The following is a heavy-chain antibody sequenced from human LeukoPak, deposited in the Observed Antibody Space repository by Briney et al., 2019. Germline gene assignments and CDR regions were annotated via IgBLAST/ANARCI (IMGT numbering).Heavy chain of an antibody. CDR3: AREDACSSTSCYTNNWFDP. J-gene: IGHJ5*02. D-gene: IGHD2-2*01. V-gene: IGHV4-34*11. CDR2: IYYSGST. Sequence: PSETLSLTCAVYGGSFSGYYWSWIRQPPGKGLEWIGYIYYSGSTSHNPSLKSRVTISVDTSENQFSLKLSPVTAADTAVYYCAREDACSSTSCYTNNWFDPWGQGILVTVSS. CDR1: GGSFSGYY.